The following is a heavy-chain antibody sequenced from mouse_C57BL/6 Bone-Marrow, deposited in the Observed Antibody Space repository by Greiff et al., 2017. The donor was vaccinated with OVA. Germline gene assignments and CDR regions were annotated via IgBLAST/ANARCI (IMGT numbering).Heavy chain of an antibody. Sequence: EVQLVESGGDLVKPGGSLKLSCAASGFTFSSYGMSWVRQTPDKRLEWVATISSGGSYTYYPDSVKGRFTISRDNAKNTLYLQMSSLKSEDTAMYYGARRGAAYWGQGTLVTVSA. J-gene: IGHJ3*01. V-gene: IGHV5-6*01. CDR3: ARRGAAY. CDR1: GFTFSSYG. CDR2: ISSGGSYT.